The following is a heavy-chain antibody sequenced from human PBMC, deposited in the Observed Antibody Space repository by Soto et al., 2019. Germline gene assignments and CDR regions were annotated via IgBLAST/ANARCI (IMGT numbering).Heavy chain of an antibody. CDR2: IYFSGAT. CDR1: GASVSSGDYY. D-gene: IGHD3-22*01. V-gene: IGHV4-61*03. CDR3: FRVHADDSSGYYLDY. Sequence: QVQLQEAGPGLVKPSETLALNCSVSGASVSSGDYYWSWIRQPPGKGLEWIGYIYFSGATSYDPSLKRRVSISIDTFKNHFSLKLKSVTAADTAVYYWFRVHADDSSGYYLDYWGQGLLVSVSS. J-gene: IGHJ4*02.